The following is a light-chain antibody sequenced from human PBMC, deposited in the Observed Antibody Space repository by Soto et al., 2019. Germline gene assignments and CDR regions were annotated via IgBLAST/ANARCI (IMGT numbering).Light chain of an antibody. CDR2: DAS. CDR3: QQYNTYSPWP. CDR1: QSLSSW. Sequence: DIQMTQSPSTLSASGGDRGSSTCRASQSLSSWLAWYQQKPGKAPKLLIYDASSLESGVPSRFGGSGSGTEFTLTISSLQPDDFATYYCQQYNTYSPWPFGQGTKVDSK. J-gene: IGKJ1*01. V-gene: IGKV1-5*01.